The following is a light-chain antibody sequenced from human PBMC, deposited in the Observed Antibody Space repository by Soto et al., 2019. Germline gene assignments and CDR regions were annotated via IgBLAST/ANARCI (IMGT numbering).Light chain of an antibody. Sequence: EIGLTQSPGTLSLSPGERATLSFRASQSVSRSHLAWFQQKPGQAPRLLIYGASNRATGIPARFSGSGSGTEFTLTISSLQSEDFAVYYCQQYNNWLGTFGQGTKVDIK. CDR1: QSVSRSH. V-gene: IGKV3-15*01. CDR2: GAS. CDR3: QQYNNWLGT. J-gene: IGKJ1*01.